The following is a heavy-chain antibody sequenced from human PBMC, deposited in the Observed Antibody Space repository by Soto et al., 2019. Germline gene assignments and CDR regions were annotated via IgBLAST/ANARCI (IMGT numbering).Heavy chain of an antibody. D-gene: IGHD2-2*01. Sequence: ASVKVSCKASGYTFTSYGISWVRQAPGQGLEWMGWISAYNGNTNYAQKLQGRVTMTTDTSTSTAYMELRSLRSDDTAVYYCAIKKGYCSSARCYEYYYYGMDVPGQGTTVTV. J-gene: IGHJ6*02. CDR2: ISAYNGNT. CDR3: AIKKGYCSSARCYEYYYYGMDV. V-gene: IGHV1-18*01. CDR1: GYTFTSYG.